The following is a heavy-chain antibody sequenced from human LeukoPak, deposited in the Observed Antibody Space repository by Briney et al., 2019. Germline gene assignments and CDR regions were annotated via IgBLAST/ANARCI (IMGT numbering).Heavy chain of an antibody. CDR3: TSRRHCSGAGCFQGLDY. CDR2: INSDGSST. V-gene: IGHV3-74*01. CDR1: GFTFSSYW. Sequence: PGGSLRLSCAASGFTFSSYWMHWVRQAPGKGLVWVSRINSDGSSTSYADSVKGRFTISRDNAKNTLYLQMNSLRAEDTAVYYCTSRRHCSGAGCFQGLDYWGQGTLVTVSS. D-gene: IGHD2-15*01. J-gene: IGHJ4*02.